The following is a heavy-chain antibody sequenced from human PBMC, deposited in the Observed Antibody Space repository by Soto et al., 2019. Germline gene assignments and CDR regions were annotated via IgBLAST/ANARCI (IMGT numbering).Heavy chain of an antibody. D-gene: IGHD5-12*01. J-gene: IGHJ4*02. Sequence: SETLSLTCTFSGGSISSGGYYLSWIRQHPGKGLEWIGYIYYSGSTYYNPSLKSRVTISVDTSKNQFSLKLTSVTAADTAVYYCAKDPGVVAIHYFDYWGQGTLVTVSS. CDR2: IYYSGST. CDR1: GGSISSGGYY. CDR3: AKDPGVVAIHYFDY. V-gene: IGHV4-31*03.